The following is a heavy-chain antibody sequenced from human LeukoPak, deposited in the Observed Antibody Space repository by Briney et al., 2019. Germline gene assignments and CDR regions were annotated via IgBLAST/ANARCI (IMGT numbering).Heavy chain of an antibody. J-gene: IGHJ5*02. D-gene: IGHD5-12*01. V-gene: IGHV3-23*01. CDR1: GFTFSSYA. CDR2: ISGSGDSS. Sequence: GGSLTLSCAASGFTFSSYAMTWVRQAPGEGLEWVSTISGSGDSSLYAEAVKGRFTISRDNSKNTLYLQMNSLRGEDTAVYYCAKGQVSSATQVRFDPWGQGTLVTVSS. CDR3: AKGQVSSATQVRFDP.